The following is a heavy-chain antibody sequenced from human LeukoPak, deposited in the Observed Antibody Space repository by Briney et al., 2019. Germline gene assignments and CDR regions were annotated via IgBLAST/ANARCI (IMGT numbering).Heavy chain of an antibody. CDR3: ASQGFIAAAEDY. CDR2: ISGSGGST. D-gene: IGHD6-13*01. Sequence: GGSLRLSCAASGFTFSSYAMSWVRQAPGKGLEWVSAISGSGGSTYYADSLKGRFTIPRHNSKNTLYLQMNSLRAEDTAVYYCASQGFIAAAEDYWGQGTLVTVSS. J-gene: IGHJ4*02. V-gene: IGHV3-23*01. CDR1: GFTFSSYA.